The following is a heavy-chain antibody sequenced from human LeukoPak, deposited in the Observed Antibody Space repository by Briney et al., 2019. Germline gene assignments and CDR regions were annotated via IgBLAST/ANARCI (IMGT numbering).Heavy chain of an antibody. CDR1: GGSISSGGYY. CDR2: IYYSGST. V-gene: IGHV4-31*03. CDR3: ARVPRDNDSSGRDAFDI. D-gene: IGHD3-22*01. Sequence: SETLSLTCTVSGGSISSGGYYWSWIRQHPGKGLEWIGYIYYSGSTYYNPSLKSRVTISVDTSKNQFSLKLSSVTAADTAVYYCARVPRDNDSSGRDAFDIWGQGTMVTVSS. J-gene: IGHJ3*02.